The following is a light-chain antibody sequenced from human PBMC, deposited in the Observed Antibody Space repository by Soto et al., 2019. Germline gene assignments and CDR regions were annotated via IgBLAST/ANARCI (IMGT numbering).Light chain of an antibody. J-gene: IGLJ1*01. V-gene: IGLV2-14*01. CDR1: SGDIGSYNR. Sequence: QSVLTQPASVSGSPGQSITISCTGTSGDIGSYNRVSWYQQHPGKAPKLIIYEVTDRPSGVSNRFSGSKSGNTASLTISGLQAEDEAEYYCSSYTNIKTRACVFGTATKLTVL. CDR3: SSYTNIKTRACV. CDR2: EVT.